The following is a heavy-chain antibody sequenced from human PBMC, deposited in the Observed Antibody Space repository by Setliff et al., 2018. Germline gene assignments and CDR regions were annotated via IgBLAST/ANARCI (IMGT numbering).Heavy chain of an antibody. CDR2: VYHSGGT. CDR1: GGSISSGSDY. J-gene: IGHJ4*02. D-gene: IGHD5-12*01. V-gene: IGHV4-39*01. Sequence: SETLSLTCSVSGGSISSGSDYWAWIRQPPGKGLEWLGTVYHSGGTYYNPSLKSRVTMSVDTSKNLFSLKLNSVTAADTALYYCARHVKVATEYFDCWGQGTLVTVSS. CDR3: ARHVKVATEYFDC.